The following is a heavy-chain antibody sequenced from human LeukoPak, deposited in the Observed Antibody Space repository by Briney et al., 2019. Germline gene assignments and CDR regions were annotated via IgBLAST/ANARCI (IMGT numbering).Heavy chain of an antibody. CDR1: GGSISSGSYY. V-gene: IGHV4-61*02. CDR2: IYTSGST. D-gene: IGHD2-15*01. CDR3: ARDSPTAYCSGGSCYFDY. J-gene: IGHJ4*02. Sequence: SETLSLTCTVSGGSISSGSYYWTWIRQPAGTGLEWLGRIYTSGSTNYNPSLNSRVTISLDTSKNQFSLKLSSVTAADTAVYYCARDSPTAYCSGGSCYFDYWGQGTLVTVSS.